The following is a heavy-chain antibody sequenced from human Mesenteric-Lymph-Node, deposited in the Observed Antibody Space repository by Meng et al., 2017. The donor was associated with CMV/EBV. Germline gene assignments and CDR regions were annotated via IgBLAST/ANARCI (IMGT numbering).Heavy chain of an antibody. CDR2: IWYDGSNK. D-gene: IGHD6-13*01. CDR1: GFTFSSYG. V-gene: IGHV3-33*01. J-gene: IGHJ4*02. Sequence: GGSLRLSCAASGFTFSSYGMHWVRQAPGKGLEWVAVIWYDGSNKYYADSVKGRFTISRDNSKKTLYLQMNSLRAEDTAVYYCASEYSSSWQYYFDYWGQGTLVTVSS. CDR3: ASEYSSSWQYYFDY.